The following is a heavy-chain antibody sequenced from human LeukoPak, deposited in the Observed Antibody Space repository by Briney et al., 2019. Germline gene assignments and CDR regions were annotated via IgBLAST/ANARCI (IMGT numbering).Heavy chain of an antibody. CDR3: AKTVAGNFDY. D-gene: IGHD6-19*01. J-gene: IGHJ4*02. CDR2: ISWNSGSI. Sequence: GRSLRLSCAASGFTFDDYAMHWVRQAPGKGLEWVSGISWNSGSIGYADSVKGRFTISRDNAKNSLYLQMNSLRAEDTALYYCAKTVAGNFDYWGQGTLVTVSS. V-gene: IGHV3-9*01. CDR1: GFTFDDYA.